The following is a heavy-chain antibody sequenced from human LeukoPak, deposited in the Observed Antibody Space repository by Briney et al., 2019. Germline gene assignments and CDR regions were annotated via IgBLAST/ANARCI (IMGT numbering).Heavy chain of an antibody. CDR2: IDGSGVTT. J-gene: IGHJ4*02. CDR3: AKDTQRGSYGY. CDR1: GFTFSIYA. Sequence: GGSLRLSYAASGFTFSIYAMSWVRQAPGKGLEWVSGIDGSGVTTYYADSVKGRFTISRDNSKNTLYLQMNSLRAEDTAVYYCAKDTQRGSYGYWGQGTLVTVSS. D-gene: IGHD1-26*01. V-gene: IGHV3-23*01.